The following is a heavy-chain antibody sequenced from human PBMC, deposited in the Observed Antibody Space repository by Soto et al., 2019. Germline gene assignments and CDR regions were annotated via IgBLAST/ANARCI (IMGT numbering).Heavy chain of an antibody. CDR1: GFTFSNYG. Sequence: QVQLVESGGGVVQPGRSLRLSCAASGFTFSNYGMHWVRQAPGKGLEWVAVILNDGSNRYHADSVKDRFTISRDNSKNTRDLQMNGLRAEDTAVYYCARDDEYSGNGMDVWGQGTTVTVS. V-gene: IGHV3-33*01. CDR2: ILNDGSNR. J-gene: IGHJ6*02. D-gene: IGHD3-10*01. CDR3: ARDDEYSGNGMDV.